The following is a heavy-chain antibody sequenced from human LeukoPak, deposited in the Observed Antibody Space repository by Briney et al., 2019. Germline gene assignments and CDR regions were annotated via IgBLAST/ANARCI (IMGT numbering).Heavy chain of an antibody. V-gene: IGHV3-23*01. CDR3: AKRPSQYYYYYYMDV. CDR1: GFTFSSYA. CDR2: ISGSGGST. Sequence: GGSLRLSCAASGFTFSSYAMSWGRHAPGQGLEWGSAISGSGGSTYYADSVKGRFTISRDNSKNTLYLQMNSLRAEDTAVYYCAKRPSQYYYYYYMDVWGKGTTVTVSS. J-gene: IGHJ6*03.